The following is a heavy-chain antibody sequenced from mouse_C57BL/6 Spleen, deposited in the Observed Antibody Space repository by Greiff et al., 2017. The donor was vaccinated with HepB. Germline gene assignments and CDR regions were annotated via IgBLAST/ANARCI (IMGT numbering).Heavy chain of an antibody. CDR1: GYTFTSYW. V-gene: IGHV1-52*01. Sequence: VKLQQPGAELVRPGSSVKLSCKASGYTFTSYWMHWVKQRPIQGLEWIGNIDPSDSETHYNQKFKDKATLTVDKSSSTAYMQLSSLTSEDSAVYDCARLRSGYAMDYWGQGTSVTVSS. J-gene: IGHJ4*01. CDR2: IDPSDSET. CDR3: ARLRSGYAMDY. D-gene: IGHD4-1*01.